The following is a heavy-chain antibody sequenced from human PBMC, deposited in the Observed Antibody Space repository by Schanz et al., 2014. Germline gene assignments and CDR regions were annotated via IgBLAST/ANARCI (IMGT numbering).Heavy chain of an antibody. Sequence: QVQLVESGGGVVQPGRSRRLSCEASGYTFTSYSMHWVRQAPGQGLEWMGWINPNSGTTNYAQKFQGWVTMTRDTSISTAYMELSRLKSDDTAVYYCARAFGGYDPAGALDYWGQGTLVTVSS. CDR1: GYTFTSYS. J-gene: IGHJ4*02. D-gene: IGHD5-12*01. V-gene: IGHV1-2*04. CDR3: ARAFGGYDPAGALDY. CDR2: INPNSGTT.